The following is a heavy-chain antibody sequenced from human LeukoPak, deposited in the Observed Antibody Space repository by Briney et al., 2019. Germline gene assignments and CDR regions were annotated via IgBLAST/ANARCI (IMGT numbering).Heavy chain of an antibody. Sequence: ASVKVSRKASGYTFTSYGISWVRQAPGQGLEWMGWISAYNGNTNYAQKLQGRVTMTTDTSTSTAYMELRSLRSDDTAVYYCARDRPMVRGVIIYSLGMDVWGQGTTVTVSS. CDR1: GYTFTSYG. V-gene: IGHV1-18*01. CDR3: ARDRPMVRGVIIYSLGMDV. CDR2: ISAYNGNT. D-gene: IGHD3-10*01. J-gene: IGHJ6*02.